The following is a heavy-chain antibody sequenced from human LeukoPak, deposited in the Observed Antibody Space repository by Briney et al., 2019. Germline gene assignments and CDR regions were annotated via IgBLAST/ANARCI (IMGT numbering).Heavy chain of an antibody. D-gene: IGHD4-23*01. V-gene: IGHV3-30*18. J-gene: IGHJ4*02. CDR1: GFTFSSSA. Sequence: GGSLRLSCAASGFTFSSSAMTWVRQAPGKGLEWVAVISYDGSNKYYADSVKGRFTISRDNSKNTLYLQMNSLRAEDTAVYYCAKDGGSGNEDFDYWGQGTLVTVSS. CDR3: AKDGGSGNEDFDY. CDR2: ISYDGSNK.